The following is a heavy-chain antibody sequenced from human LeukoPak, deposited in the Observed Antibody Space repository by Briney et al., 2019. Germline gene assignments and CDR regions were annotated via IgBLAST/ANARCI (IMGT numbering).Heavy chain of an antibody. CDR2: IKSKTDGGTT. J-gene: IGHJ4*02. D-gene: IGHD3-22*01. Sequence: GGSLRLSCAASGFTFSNAWMSWVRQASGKGLEWVGRIKSKTDGGTTDYAAPVKGRFTISRDDSKNTLYLQMNSLKTEDTAVYYCTTAPPYYYDSSGPNYFDYWGQGTLVTVSS. CDR3: TTAPPYYYDSSGPNYFDY. V-gene: IGHV3-15*01. CDR1: GFTFSNAW.